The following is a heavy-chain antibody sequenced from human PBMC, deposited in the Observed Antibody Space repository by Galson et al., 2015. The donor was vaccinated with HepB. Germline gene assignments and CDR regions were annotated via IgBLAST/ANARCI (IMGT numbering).Heavy chain of an antibody. Sequence: LRLSCAASGFTFSGSAMHWVRQASGKGLEWVAVISYDGSNKYYADSVKGRFTISRDNSKNTLYLEMNSLRAEETVVYDCAKVRGLLRFLEWVFDYWGQGTLVTVAS. V-gene: IGHV3-30*04. J-gene: IGHJ4*02. CDR1: GFTFSGSA. D-gene: IGHD3-3*01. CDR3: AKVRGLLRFLEWVFDY. CDR2: ISYDGSNK.